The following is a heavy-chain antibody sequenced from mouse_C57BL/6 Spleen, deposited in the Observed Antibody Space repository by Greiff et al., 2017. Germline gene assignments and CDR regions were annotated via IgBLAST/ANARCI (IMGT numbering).Heavy chain of an antibody. V-gene: IGHV1-54*01. CDR1: GYAFTNYL. D-gene: IGHD1-1*01. CDR3: EINYYGSRFYYFDY. J-gene: IGHJ2*01. CDR2: INPGSGGT. Sequence: QVQLKESGAELVRPGTSVKVSCKASGYAFTNYLIEWVKQRPGQGLEWIGVINPGSGGTNYNEKFKGKATRTADKSSSPAYMQLSSLTSEDSAVYFCEINYYGSRFYYFDYWGQGTTLTVSS.